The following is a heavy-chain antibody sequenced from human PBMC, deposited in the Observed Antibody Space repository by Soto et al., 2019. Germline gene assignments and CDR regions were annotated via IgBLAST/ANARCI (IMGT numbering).Heavy chain of an antibody. J-gene: IGHJ4*02. CDR1: GYTFTSYG. V-gene: IGHV1-18*01. CDR3: ATRSPAFDY. CDR2: INTDKGNT. Sequence: QVQMVQSGPEVEKPGASVKVSCKTSGYTFTSYGIIWVRKAPGQGLEWMGWINTDKGNTKYAQKFQGRVTMTTDTPTSTAYMELRSLRSDDTAVYYCATRSPAFDYWGQGTLVTVSS.